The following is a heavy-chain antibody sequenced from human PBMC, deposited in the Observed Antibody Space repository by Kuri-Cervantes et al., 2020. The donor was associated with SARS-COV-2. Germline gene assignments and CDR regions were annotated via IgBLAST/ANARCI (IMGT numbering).Heavy chain of an antibody. CDR1: GFTFSSYW. Sequence: GESLKISCAASGFTFSSYWMSWVRQAPGKGLEWVGRIKSKTDGGTTDYAAPVKGRFTISRDDSKNTLYLQMNSLRAEDTAVYYCAKDRAYGDYDRGSLQHWGQGTLVTVSS. D-gene: IGHD4-17*01. V-gene: IGHV3-15*01. CDR3: AKDRAYGDYDRGSLQH. J-gene: IGHJ1*01. CDR2: IKSKTDGGTT.